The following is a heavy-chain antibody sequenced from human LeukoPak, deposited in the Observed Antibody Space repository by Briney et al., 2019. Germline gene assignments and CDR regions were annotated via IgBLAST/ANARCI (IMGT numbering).Heavy chain of an antibody. V-gene: IGHV4-59*01. CDR3: ARARVEMATISSYYFDH. CDR1: GGSISSYY. Sequence: SETLSLTCTVSGGSISSYYWSWIRQPPGKGLEWIGYIYYSGSTNYNPSLKSRVTISVDTSKNQFSLKLSSVTAADTAVYYCARARVEMATISSYYFDHWGQGTLVTVSS. D-gene: IGHD5-24*01. CDR2: IYYSGST. J-gene: IGHJ4*02.